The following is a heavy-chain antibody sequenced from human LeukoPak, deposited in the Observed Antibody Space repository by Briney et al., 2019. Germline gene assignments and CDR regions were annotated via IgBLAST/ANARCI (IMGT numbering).Heavy chain of an antibody. CDR3: ARDSPGTTASDY. CDR2: ISASGSYI. V-gene: IGHV3-21*01. CDR1: GFTFDTYR. D-gene: IGHD1-1*01. Sequence: GGSLRLSCAASGFTFDTYRMNWVRQAPGKGLEWVSSISASGSYIYYADSPKGRFTISRDNTKNSLFLQMNSLRAEDTAVYYCARDSPGTTASDYWGQGTLVTVSS. J-gene: IGHJ4*02.